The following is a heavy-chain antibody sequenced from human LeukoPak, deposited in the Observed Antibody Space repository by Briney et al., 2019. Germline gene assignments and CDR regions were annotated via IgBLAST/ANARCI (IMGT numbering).Heavy chain of an antibody. J-gene: IGHJ4*02. D-gene: IGHD1-26*01. Sequence: PGGSLRLSCAASGFTFSSYSMNWVRQAPGKGPEWVSSISSSSSYIYYADSVKGRFTISRDNAKNSLYLQMNSLRAEDTAVYYCATGGGGSYYEFDYWGQGTLVTVSS. V-gene: IGHV3-21*01. CDR2: ISSSSSYI. CDR3: ATGGGGSYYEFDY. CDR1: GFTFSSYS.